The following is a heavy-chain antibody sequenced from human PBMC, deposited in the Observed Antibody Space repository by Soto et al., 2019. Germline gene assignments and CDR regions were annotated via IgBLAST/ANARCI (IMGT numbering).Heavy chain of an antibody. J-gene: IGHJ6*02. V-gene: IGHV4-30-2*01. CDR2: MYHSGRT. Sequence: PSETLSLTCAVSGGSISSGGYSWSWIRQPPGKGLEWIGYMYHSGRTYYNPSLKSRVTISVERSKNQFSLNLISVTAADTAVYYCARGFDSYFYGLDVWGQGTTVTVSS. D-gene: IGHD3-9*01. CDR1: GGSISSGGYS. CDR3: ARGFDSYFYGLDV.